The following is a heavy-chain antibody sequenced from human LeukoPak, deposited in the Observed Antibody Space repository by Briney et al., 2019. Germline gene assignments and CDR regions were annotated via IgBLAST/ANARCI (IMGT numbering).Heavy chain of an antibody. CDR2: IFTVFGTT. CDR3: ARAKVSGYPTYWYFDL. Sequence: ASVKVSFKASGDTFTRYALSWVRQAPGQGGEWMGGIFTVFGTTHYAKDLQGRVTITADKSTNTVYMELTSLRSEDTAIYYCARAKVSGYPTYWYFDLWGRGTLVTVSS. J-gene: IGHJ2*01. CDR1: GDTFTRYA. D-gene: IGHD3-9*01. V-gene: IGHV1-69*06.